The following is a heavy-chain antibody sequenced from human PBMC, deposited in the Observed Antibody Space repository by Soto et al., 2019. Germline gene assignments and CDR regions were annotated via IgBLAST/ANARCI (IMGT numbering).Heavy chain of an antibody. D-gene: IGHD3-10*01. V-gene: IGHV3-23*01. Sequence: EVQLLESGGGLVQPGGSLRLSCAASGFTFSSYAMSWVRQAPGKGLEWVSAISGSGGSTYYADSVKGRFTISRDNSKNTLYLQMNSLRDEDTAVYYCAKDGSMVRGVTTRYYYYGMDVWGQGTTVTVSS. CDR3: AKDGSMVRGVTTRYYYYGMDV. CDR2: ISGSGGST. J-gene: IGHJ6*02. CDR1: GFTFSSYA.